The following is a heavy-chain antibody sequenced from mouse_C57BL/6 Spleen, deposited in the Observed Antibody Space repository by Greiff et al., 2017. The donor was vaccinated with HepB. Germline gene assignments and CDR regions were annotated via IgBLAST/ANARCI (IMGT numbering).Heavy chain of an antibody. J-gene: IGHJ4*01. CDR3: ARSGYGNPKDYAMDY. V-gene: IGHV2-9-1*01. D-gene: IGHD2-10*02. CDR1: GFSLTSYA. Sequence: VQLQQSGPGLVAPSQSLSITCTVSGFSLTSYAISWVRQPPGKGLEWLGVIWTGGGTNYNSALKSRLSISKDNSKSQVFLKMNSLQTDDTARYYCARSGYGNPKDYAMDYWGQGTSVTVSS. CDR2: IWTGGGT.